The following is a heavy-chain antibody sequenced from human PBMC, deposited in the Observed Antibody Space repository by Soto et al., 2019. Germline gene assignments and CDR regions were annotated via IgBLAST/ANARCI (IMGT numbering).Heavy chain of an antibody. CDR1: GITFRSYS. V-gene: IGHV3-21*01. CDR2: ITSDSSDI. J-gene: IGHJ4*02. D-gene: IGHD2-15*01. CDR3: ATTYCSGGYCFSSEY. Sequence: PGGSLRLSCAASGITFRSYSMSWVRQAPGKGLEWVSSITSDSSDIYYADSVKGRFTISRDNGENSLYLQMTSLGAEDTGVYYCATTYCSGGYCFSSEYWGQGVLVTV.